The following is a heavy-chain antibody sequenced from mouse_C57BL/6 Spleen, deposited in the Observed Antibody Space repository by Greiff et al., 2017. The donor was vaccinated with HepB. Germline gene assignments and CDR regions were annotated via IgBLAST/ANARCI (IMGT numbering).Heavy chain of an antibody. CDR2: INPNNGGT. CDR3: ASSIHFDY. D-gene: IGHD2-10*02. V-gene: IGHV1-26*01. Sequence: EVQLQQSGPELVKPGASVKISCKASGYTFTDYYMNWVKQSHGKSLEWIGDINPNNGGTSYNQKFKGKATLTVDKSSSTAYMELRSLTSEDSAVYYCASSIHFDYWGQGTTLTVSS. J-gene: IGHJ2*01. CDR1: GYTFTDYY.